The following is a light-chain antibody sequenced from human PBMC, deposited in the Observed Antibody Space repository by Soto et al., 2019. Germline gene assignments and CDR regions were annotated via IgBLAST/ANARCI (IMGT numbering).Light chain of an antibody. J-gene: IGLJ2*01. CDR1: SEHSTYA. CDR3: QTWGAGSVV. Sequence: QPVLTQSPSASASLGASVKVTCTLNSEHSTYAIAWHRQQPEKGPRYLMRIYSDGSHVRGDGIPDRFLGSSSGAERHLTISNLQSDDEAEYYCQTWGAGSVVFGGGTKLTVL. CDR2: IYSDGSH. V-gene: IGLV4-69*01.